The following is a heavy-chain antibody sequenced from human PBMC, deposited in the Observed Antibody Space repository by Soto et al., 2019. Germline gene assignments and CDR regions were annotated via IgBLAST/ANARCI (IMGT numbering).Heavy chain of an antibody. V-gene: IGHV4-30-2*01. CDR3: ARVSTVTAHADAFDI. CDR2: IYHSGST. D-gene: IGHD4-17*01. J-gene: IGHJ3*02. CDR1: GGSISSGGYS. Sequence: QLQLQESGSGLVKPSQTLSLTCAVSGGSISSGGYSWSWIRQPPGKGLEWIGYIYHSGSTYYNPSLKGRVTISVDRSKYQFSLKLSSVTAADTAVYYCARVSTVTAHADAFDIWGQGTMVTVSS.